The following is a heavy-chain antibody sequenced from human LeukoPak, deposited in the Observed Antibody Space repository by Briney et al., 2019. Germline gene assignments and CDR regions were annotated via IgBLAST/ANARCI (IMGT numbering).Heavy chain of an antibody. CDR1: GFTFSSYW. D-gene: IGHD6-6*01. J-gene: IGHJ5*02. CDR2: INSDGSST. CDR3: ARTGIAARPTVWFDP. V-gene: IGHV3-74*01. Sequence: GVALRLSCAASGFTFSSYWMHWVRQAPGKGLVWVSHINSDGSSTNYADSVKGRFTISRDNAKNTLYLQMNSLRAEDTAVYYCARTGIAARPTVWFDPWGQGTLVIVSS.